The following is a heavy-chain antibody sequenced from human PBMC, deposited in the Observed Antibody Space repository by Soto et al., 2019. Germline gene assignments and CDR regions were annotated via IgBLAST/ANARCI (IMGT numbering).Heavy chain of an antibody. CDR2: INHSGSA. CDR1: GESFSGHI. Sequence: PSETLSLTCAVYGESFSGHIWTWIRQTPGKGLQWIGQINHSGSASYNPSLKSRVTISVHTSNSQFSLALSSVTAADTAVYYCARGLITGSHYSGGWYYFDSWGQGTQVTVSS. D-gene: IGHD6-19*01. V-gene: IGHV4-34*01. J-gene: IGHJ4*02. CDR3: ARGLITGSHYSGGWYYFDS.